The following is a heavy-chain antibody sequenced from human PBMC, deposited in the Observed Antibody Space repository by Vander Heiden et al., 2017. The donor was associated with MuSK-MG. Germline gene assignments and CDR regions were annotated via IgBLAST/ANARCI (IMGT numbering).Heavy chain of an antibody. CDR2: ISWNSGSI. CDR1: GFTFDDYA. J-gene: IGHJ4*02. V-gene: IGHV3-9*01. Sequence: EVQLVESGGGLVQPSRSLRLSCAASGFTFDDYAMHWVRQAPGKGLEWVSGISWNSGSIGYADSVKGRFTISRDNAKNSLYLQMNSLRAEDTALYYCAKALRYFDWDLFDYWGQGTLVTVSS. CDR3: AKALRYFDWDLFDY. D-gene: IGHD3-9*01.